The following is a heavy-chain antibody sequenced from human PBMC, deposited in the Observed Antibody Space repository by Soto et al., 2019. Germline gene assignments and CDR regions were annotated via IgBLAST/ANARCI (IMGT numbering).Heavy chain of an antibody. D-gene: IGHD5-18*01. CDR1: GFTFSSYA. CDR3: ARGGGYSYGYIVH. CDR2: FSGNGGST. V-gene: IGHV3-23*01. Sequence: GGSLRLSCAASGFTFSSYAMSWVRQAPGKGLEWVSVFSGNGGSTYYGDSVKGRFTISRDNSKNTLYLQMDSLRAEDTAVYYCARGGGYSYGYIVHWGQGTLVTVSS. J-gene: IGHJ4*02.